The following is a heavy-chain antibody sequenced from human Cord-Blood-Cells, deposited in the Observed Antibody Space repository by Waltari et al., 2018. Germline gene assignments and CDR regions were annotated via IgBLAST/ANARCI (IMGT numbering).Heavy chain of an antibody. D-gene: IGHD6-6*01. J-gene: IGHJ3*02. V-gene: IGHV2-5*01. CDR2: SYWNDDK. CDR3: AHTSHIAARPFYAFDI. Sequence: QITLKESGPTLVKPTQTLTLTCTFSGFSLSTSGVGVGWIRQPPGKALEWLALSYWNDDKRYSPSLKGRLTITKDTSKNQVVLTMTNMDPVDTATYYCAHTSHIAARPFYAFDIWGQGTMVTVSS. CDR1: GFSLSTSGVG.